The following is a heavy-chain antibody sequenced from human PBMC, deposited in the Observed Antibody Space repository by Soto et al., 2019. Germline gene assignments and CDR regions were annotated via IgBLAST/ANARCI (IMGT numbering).Heavy chain of an antibody. J-gene: IGHJ6*02. Sequence: QVQLVESGGGVVQPGRSLRLSCAASGFTFSSYAMHWVRQAPGKGLEWVAVISYDGSNKYYADSVKGRFTISRDNSKNTLYLQMNSLRDEDTAVYYCAKGTTGTTGYYGMDVWGQGTTVTVSS. CDR2: ISYDGSNK. CDR3: AKGTTGTTGYYGMDV. V-gene: IGHV3-30-3*01. D-gene: IGHD1-1*01. CDR1: GFTFSSYA.